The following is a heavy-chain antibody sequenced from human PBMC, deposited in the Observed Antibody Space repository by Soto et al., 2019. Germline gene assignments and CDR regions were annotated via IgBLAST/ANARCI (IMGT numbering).Heavy chain of an antibody. CDR3: ARGSGDTKRGYWYFDL. CDR1: GFTFNTYW. D-gene: IGHD3-10*01. J-gene: IGHJ2*01. CDR2: VIGDGSTT. V-gene: IGHV3-74*01. Sequence: VQLVESGGGLVQPGGSLRLSCAASGFTFNTYWMHWVRQAPGKGLEWVSRVIGDGSTTNYADSVKGRLTIYRDNAEGTLYLQMDSLKVEDTAIYYCARGSGDTKRGYWYFDLWGRGTLVTVSS.